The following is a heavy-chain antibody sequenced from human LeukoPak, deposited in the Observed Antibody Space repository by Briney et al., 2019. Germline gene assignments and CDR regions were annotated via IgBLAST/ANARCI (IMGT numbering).Heavy chain of an antibody. D-gene: IGHD3-16*02. CDR2: ITVDNGNT. V-gene: IGHV1-18*01. J-gene: IGHJ4*02. Sequence: ASVKVSCKASGYTFTNYGVSWVRQAPGQGLEWMGWITVDNGNTNDAQNFQGRVTMTTDTSTSTVYMELGSLRSDDTAVYYCARGAGYDYVWKSYRYYDFWGQGTLVTVSS. CDR1: GYTFTNYG. CDR3: ARGAGYDYVWKSYRYYDF.